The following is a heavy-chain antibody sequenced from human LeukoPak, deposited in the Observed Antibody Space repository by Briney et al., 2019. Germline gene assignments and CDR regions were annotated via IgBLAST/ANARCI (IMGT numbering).Heavy chain of an antibody. CDR1: GGTFSSYA. CDR3: ASTFGNILRPITIFGVVTVSNYYYGMDV. CDR2: IIPIFGTA. D-gene: IGHD3-3*01. V-gene: IGHV1-69*13. J-gene: IGHJ6*02. Sequence: GASVKVSCKASGGTFSSYAISWVRQAPGQGLEWMGGIIPIFGTANYAQKFQGRVTITADESTSTAYMELSSLRSEDTAVYYCASTFGNILRPITIFGVVTVSNYYYGMDVWGQGTTVTVSS.